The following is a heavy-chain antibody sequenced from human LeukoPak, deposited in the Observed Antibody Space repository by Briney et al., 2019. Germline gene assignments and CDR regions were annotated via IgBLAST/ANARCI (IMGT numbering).Heavy chain of an antibody. D-gene: IGHD6-19*01. CDR3: ARATRYSSGWSRYYFDY. J-gene: IGHJ4*02. CDR2: INHSGST. Sequence: NTSETLSLTWAVYGGSFSGYYWSWIRQPPGKGLEWIGEINHSGSTNYNPSLKSRVTISVDTSKNQFSLKLSSVTAADTAVYYCARATRYSSGWSRYYFDYWGQGTLVTVSS. CDR1: GGSFSGYY. V-gene: IGHV4-34*01.